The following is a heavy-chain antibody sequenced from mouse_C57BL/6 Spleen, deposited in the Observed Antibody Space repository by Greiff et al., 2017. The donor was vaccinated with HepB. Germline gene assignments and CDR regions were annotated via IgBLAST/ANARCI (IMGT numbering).Heavy chain of an antibody. J-gene: IGHJ2*01. CDR2: INPNNGGT. V-gene: IGHV1-22*01. D-gene: IGHD2-1*01. Sequence: EVMLVESGPELVKPGASVKMSCKASGYTFTDYNMHWVKQSHGKSLEWIGYINPNNGGTSYNQKFKGKATLTVNKSSSTAYMELRSLTSEDSAVYYCAGGNGNYFDYWGQGTTLTVAS. CDR1: GYTFTDYN. CDR3: AGGNGNYFDY.